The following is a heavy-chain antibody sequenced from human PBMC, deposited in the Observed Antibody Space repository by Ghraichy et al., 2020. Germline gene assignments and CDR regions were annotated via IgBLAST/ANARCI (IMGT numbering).Heavy chain of an antibody. D-gene: IGHD3-10*01. Sequence: SETLSLTCTVSGGSISSGSYYWSWIRQPAGKGLEWIGRIYTSGSTNYNPSLKSRVTISVDTSKNQFSLKLSSVTAADTAVYYCARENYYGSGSYYRIFGYWGQGTLVTVSS. V-gene: IGHV4-61*02. CDR1: GGSISSGSYY. CDR2: IYTSGST. J-gene: IGHJ4*02. CDR3: ARENYYGSGSYYRIFGY.